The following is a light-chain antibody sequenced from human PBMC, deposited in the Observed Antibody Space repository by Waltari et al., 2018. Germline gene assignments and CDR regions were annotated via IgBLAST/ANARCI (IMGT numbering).Light chain of an antibody. V-gene: IGLV1-40*01. CDR2: GNT. J-gene: IGLJ2*01. CDR3: QSYDSSLGGSV. CDR1: SSNLGAGYD. Sequence: QSVLTQPASVSGAPGQRVTISCTGSSSNLGAGYDVNWYQQLPGEAPKLLIYGNTNRPSGVPDRVSGSKSGTSASLAITGLRADDEADYYCQSYDSSLGGSVFGGGTKLTVL.